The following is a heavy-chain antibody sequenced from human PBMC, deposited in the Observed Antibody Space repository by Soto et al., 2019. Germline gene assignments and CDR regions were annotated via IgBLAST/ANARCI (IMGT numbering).Heavy chain of an antibody. Sequence: QVQLVQSGAEVKKPGSSVKVSCKASGGTFSSYAISWVRQAPGQGLEWMGGIIPIFGTANYAQKFQGRVTITADESTSTAYMELSSLRSEDTVVYYCARDDRGGSSDYYYYGMDVWGQGTTVTVSS. V-gene: IGHV1-69*01. J-gene: IGHJ6*02. CDR1: GGTFSSYA. D-gene: IGHD6-6*01. CDR2: IIPIFGTA. CDR3: ARDDRGGSSDYYYYGMDV.